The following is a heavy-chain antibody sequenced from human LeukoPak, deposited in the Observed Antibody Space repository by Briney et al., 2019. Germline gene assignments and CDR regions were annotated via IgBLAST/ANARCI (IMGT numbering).Heavy chain of an antibody. CDR2: IYHSGST. CDR1: GGSISSGGYS. D-gene: IGHD4-17*01. J-gene: IGHJ4*02. Sequence: TSQTLSLTCAVSGGSISSGGYSWSWIRQPPGKGLEWIGYIYHSGSTYYNPSLKSRVTISVDRSKNQFSLKLSSVTAADTAVYYCARSCGDYADFGYWGQGTLVTVSS. V-gene: IGHV4-30-2*01. CDR3: ARSCGDYADFGY.